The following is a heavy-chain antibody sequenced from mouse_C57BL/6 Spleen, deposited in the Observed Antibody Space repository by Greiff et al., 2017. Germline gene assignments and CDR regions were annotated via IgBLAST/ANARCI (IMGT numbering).Heavy chain of an antibody. CDR3: AIYEIYYYYDEDYYAIDY. J-gene: IGHJ4*01. CDR1: GYTFTSYW. V-gene: IGHV1-74*01. Sequence: VQLQQSGAELVKPGASVKVSCKASGYTFTSYWMPWVKQRPGQGLEWIGSIYPSDGGTNYNHKFKGKATLTVATSSSTAYMQLSSLTSEDSAVYYCAIYEIYYYYDEDYYAIDYWGQGTSVTVSS. D-gene: IGHD2-4*01. CDR2: IYPSDGGT.